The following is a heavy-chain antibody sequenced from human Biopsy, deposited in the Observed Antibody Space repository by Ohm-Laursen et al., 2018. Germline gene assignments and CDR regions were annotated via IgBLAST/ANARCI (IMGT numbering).Heavy chain of an antibody. Sequence: SLRLSCAAFGFTFSDYYMSWIRQAPGKGLEWLSYVSGSGTTIFYADSVKGRFTVSRDNAKNSLYLQMNSLTVEDTAVYYCARDGVGSYHDYWGQGTLVTVSS. D-gene: IGHD3-16*02. V-gene: IGHV3-11*01. J-gene: IGHJ4*02. CDR1: GFTFSDYY. CDR2: VSGSGTTI. CDR3: ARDGVGSYHDY.